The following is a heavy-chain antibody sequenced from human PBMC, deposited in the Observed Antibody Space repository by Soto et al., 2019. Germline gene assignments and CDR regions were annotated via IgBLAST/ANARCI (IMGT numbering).Heavy chain of an antibody. CDR2: IIPIFGTA. V-gene: IGHV1-69*12. CDR3: ARDQRDGYNNHYYYGMDV. J-gene: IGHJ6*02. Sequence: QVQLMQSGAEVKKPGSSVKVSCKASGGTFSSYAISWVRQAPGQGLEWMGGIIPIFGTANYAQKFQGRVTITADESTSTAYMELSSLRSEDTAVYYCARDQRDGYNNHYYYGMDVWGQGTTVTVSS. D-gene: IGHD4-4*01. CDR1: GGTFSSYA.